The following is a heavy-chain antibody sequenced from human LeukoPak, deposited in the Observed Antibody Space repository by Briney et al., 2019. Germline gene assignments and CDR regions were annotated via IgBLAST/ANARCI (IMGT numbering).Heavy chain of an antibody. J-gene: IGHJ6*02. V-gene: IGHV3-30*18. D-gene: IGHD3-10*01. CDR1: GFTFSSYG. CDR3: AKDRLIWFGELLRYYYYGMDV. CDR2: ISYDGSNK. Sequence: GGSQRLSCAASGFTFSSYGMHWVRQAPGKGLEWVAVISYDGSNKYYADSVKGRFTISRDNSKNTLYLQMNSLRAEDTAVYYCAKDRLIWFGELLRYYYYGMDVWGQGTTVTVSS.